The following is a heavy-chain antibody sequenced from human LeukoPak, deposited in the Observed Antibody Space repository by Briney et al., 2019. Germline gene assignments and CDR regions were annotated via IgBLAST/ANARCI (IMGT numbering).Heavy chain of an antibody. CDR2: MNPNSGNT. D-gene: IGHD3-10*01. J-gene: IGHJ4*02. CDR3: VKVVFTMVRGGFDY. Sequence: ASVKVSCKASGYTFTSYYMHWVRQATGQGLEWMGWMNPNSGNTGYAQKFQGRVTITRNTSISTAYMELSSLRAEDTAVYYCVKVVFTMVRGGFDYWGQGTLVTVSS. V-gene: IGHV1-8*03. CDR1: GYTFTSYY.